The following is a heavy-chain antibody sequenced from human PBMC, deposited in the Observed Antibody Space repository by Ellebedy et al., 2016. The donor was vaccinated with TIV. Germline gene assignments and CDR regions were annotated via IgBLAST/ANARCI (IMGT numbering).Heavy chain of an antibody. CDR3: AREGNYDFWSGYYSGYYYYYMDV. CDR1: GYTFTSYG. J-gene: IGHJ6*03. CDR2: ISAYNGNT. D-gene: IGHD3-3*01. Sequence: ASVKVSXKASGYTFTSYGISWVRQAPGQGLEWMGWISAYNGNTNYAQKLQGRVTMTTDTSTSTAYMELRSLRSDDTAVYYCAREGNYDFWSGYYSGYYYYYMDVWGKGTTVTVSS. V-gene: IGHV1-18*01.